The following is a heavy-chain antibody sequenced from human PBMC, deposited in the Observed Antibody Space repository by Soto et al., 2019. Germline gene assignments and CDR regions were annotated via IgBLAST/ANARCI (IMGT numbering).Heavy chain of an antibody. V-gene: IGHV4-4*07. D-gene: IGHD2-2*02. CDR2: IYTSGST. Sequence: SETLSLTCTVSGGSISSYYWSWIRQPAGKGLEWIGRIYTSGSTNYNPSLKSRVTMSVDTSKNQFSLKLSSVTAADTAVYYCARGPVVPAAIPFWSGLPIPTYYYYYGMDVWGQGTTVTVSS. J-gene: IGHJ6*02. CDR3: ARGPVVPAAIPFWSGLPIPTYYYYYGMDV. CDR1: GGSISSYY.